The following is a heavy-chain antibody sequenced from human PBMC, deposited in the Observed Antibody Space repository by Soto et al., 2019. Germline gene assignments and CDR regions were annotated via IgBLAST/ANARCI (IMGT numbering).Heavy chain of an antibody. CDR2: ISGSGGST. CDR3: ASAAREYYYYGMDV. V-gene: IGHV3-23*01. J-gene: IGHJ6*02. CDR1: GFTFNNYA. Sequence: GGSLRLSCAASGFTFNNYAMNWVRQAPGKGLEWVSAISGSGGSTYYADSVKGRFTISRDNSKNTLYLQMNSLRAEDTAVYYCASAAREYYYYGMDVWGQGTTVTVSS.